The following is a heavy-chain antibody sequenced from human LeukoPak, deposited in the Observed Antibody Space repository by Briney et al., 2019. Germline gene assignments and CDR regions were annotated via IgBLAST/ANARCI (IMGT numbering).Heavy chain of an antibody. J-gene: IGHJ4*02. CDR2: IYYSGTT. Sequence: SETLSLTCTVSGGSNSSYYWSWIRQPPGKGLEWIGYIYYSGTTNYNPSLKSRVTISVDTSKNQFSLKLSSVTAADTAVYYCARGVYIAAARYGYWGQGTLVTVSS. D-gene: IGHD6-13*01. CDR1: GGSNSSYY. CDR3: ARGVYIAAARYGY. V-gene: IGHV4-59*01.